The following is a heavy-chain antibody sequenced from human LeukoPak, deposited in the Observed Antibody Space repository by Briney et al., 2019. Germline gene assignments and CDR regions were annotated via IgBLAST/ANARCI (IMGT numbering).Heavy chain of an antibody. D-gene: IGHD6-19*01. CDR3: ARLWLLNLDK. Sequence: PSETLSLTCAVSGGSISSDNWWSWVRPPPGKGLEWIGDMYHSGSTKYNPSLKSRVTISVDKSKNQFSLKLSSVTAADTAVYYCARLWLLNLDKWGQGTLATVSS. V-gene: IGHV4-4*02. CDR2: MYHSGST. CDR1: GGSISSDNW. J-gene: IGHJ4*02.